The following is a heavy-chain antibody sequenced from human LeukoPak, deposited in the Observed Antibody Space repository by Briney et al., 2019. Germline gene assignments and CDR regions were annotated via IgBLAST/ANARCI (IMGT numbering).Heavy chain of an antibody. CDR1: GFTFSNTW. D-gene: IGHD6-6*01. V-gene: IGHV3-15*01. J-gene: IGHJ4*02. CDR2: IKSKTDGGTT. Sequence: GGSLRLSCAASGFTFSNTWMSWVRQAPGKGLEWVGRIKSKTDGGTTDYAALVEGRFTISRDDSKNTLYLRMNSLKTEDTAVYYCTTGLVDQNDYWGQGALVTVSS. CDR3: TTGLVDQNDY.